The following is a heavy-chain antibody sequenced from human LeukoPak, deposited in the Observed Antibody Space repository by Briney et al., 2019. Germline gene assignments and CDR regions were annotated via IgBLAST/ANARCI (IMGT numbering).Heavy chain of an antibody. V-gene: IGHV3-7*01. D-gene: IGHD2-2*01. CDR2: IKQDGSEK. CDR3: ASEREYRSSTSCHYYFDY. J-gene: IGHJ4*02. CDR1: GFTFSSYW. Sequence: GGSLRLSCAASGFTFSSYWMSWVRQAPGKGLEWVANIKQDGSEKYYVDSVKGRFTISRDNAKNSLYLQMNSLRAEDTAVYYCASEREYRSSTSCHYYFDYWGQGTLVTVSS.